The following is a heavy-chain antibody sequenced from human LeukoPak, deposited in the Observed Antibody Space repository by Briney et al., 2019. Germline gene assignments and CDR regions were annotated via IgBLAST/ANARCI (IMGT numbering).Heavy chain of an antibody. V-gene: IGHV1-18*01. Sequence: GASVKVSCKASGYTFTSYGISWVRQAPGQGLEWMGWISAYNGNTNYAQKLQGRVTMTTDTSTSTAYMELRSLRSDDTAVYYCAREDSSSWYRGRVHYMDVWSKGTTVTISS. D-gene: IGHD6-13*01. CDR2: ISAYNGNT. CDR1: GYTFTSYG. J-gene: IGHJ6*03. CDR3: AREDSSSWYRGRVHYMDV.